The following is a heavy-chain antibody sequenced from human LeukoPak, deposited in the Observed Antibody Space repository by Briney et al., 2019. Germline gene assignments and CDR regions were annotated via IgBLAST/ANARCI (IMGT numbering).Heavy chain of an antibody. Sequence: GGSLRLSCAASGFTFSSYEMNWVRQAPGKGLEWVSYIRSSGSTIYYADSVKGRFTISRDNAKNSLYLQMNSLRAEDTAVYYCARDGRYSYGRGDAFDIWAKGQWSPSLQ. D-gene: IGHD5-18*01. CDR2: IRSSGSTI. J-gene: IGHJ3*02. CDR1: GFTFSSYE. V-gene: IGHV3-48*03. CDR3: ARDGRYSYGRGDAFDI.